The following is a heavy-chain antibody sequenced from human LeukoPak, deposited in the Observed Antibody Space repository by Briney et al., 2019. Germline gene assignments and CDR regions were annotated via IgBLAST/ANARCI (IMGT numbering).Heavy chain of an antibody. CDR3: ARVAAMVTPLDY. Sequence: GASVKVSCKASGYTFTSYYMHWVRQAPGQGLEWMEWINPNSGGTNYAQKFQGRVTMTRDTSISTAYMELSRLRSDDTAVYYCARVAAMVTPLDYWGQGTLVTVSS. CDR2: INPNSGGT. D-gene: IGHD5-18*01. V-gene: IGHV1-2*02. J-gene: IGHJ4*02. CDR1: GYTFTSYY.